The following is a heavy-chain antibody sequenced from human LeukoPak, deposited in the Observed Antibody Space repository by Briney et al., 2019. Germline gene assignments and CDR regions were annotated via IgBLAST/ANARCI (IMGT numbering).Heavy chain of an antibody. Sequence: PGGSLKLSCAASGFTFSGSAIHWVRQSSGKGLEWVAQIDKKDKGYATATAYAASVKGRFTISRDDSINTAYLQMKSLRTDDTALYYCTRDSGTYNWFDPWGQGTLVTVSS. CDR1: GFTFSGSA. D-gene: IGHD1-26*01. J-gene: IGHJ5*02. CDR3: TRDSGTYNWFDP. V-gene: IGHV3-73*01. CDR2: IDKKDKGYATAT.